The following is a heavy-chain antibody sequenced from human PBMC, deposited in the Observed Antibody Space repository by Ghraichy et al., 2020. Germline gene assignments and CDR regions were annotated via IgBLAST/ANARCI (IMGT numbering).Heavy chain of an antibody. Sequence: GGSLRLSCAVSEFTFDGYPMTWVRQAPGKGLEWVSTLGADGRSTFYADSVKGRFTISRDKSKRTMYLQMNSLRADDTAVYYCAKECGRLGEGAFDVWGKGTKVTGSS. CDR2: LGADGRST. V-gene: IGHV3-23*01. J-gene: IGHJ3*01. CDR3: AKECGRLGEGAFDV. D-gene: IGHD3-10*01. CDR1: EFTFDGYP.